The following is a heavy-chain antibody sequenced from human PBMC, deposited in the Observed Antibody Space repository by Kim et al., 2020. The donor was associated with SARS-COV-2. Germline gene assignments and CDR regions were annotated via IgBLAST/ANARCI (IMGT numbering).Heavy chain of an antibody. CDR2: ISGSGGST. J-gene: IGHJ4*02. CDR1: GFTFSSYA. Sequence: GGSLRLSCAASGFTFSSYAMSWVRQAPGKGLEWVSAISGSGGSTYYADSVKGRFTISRDNSKNTLYLQMNSLRAEDTAVYYCAKEGPYYDILTGYYDQYYFDYWGQGTLVTVSS. CDR3: AKEGPYYDILTGYYDQYYFDY. D-gene: IGHD3-9*01. V-gene: IGHV3-23*01.